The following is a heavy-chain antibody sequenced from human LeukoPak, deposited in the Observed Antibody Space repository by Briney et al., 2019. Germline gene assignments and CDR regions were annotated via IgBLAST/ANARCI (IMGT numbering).Heavy chain of an antibody. CDR2: IYHSGST. J-gene: IGHJ4*02. D-gene: IGHD3-9*01. V-gene: IGHV4-30-2*01. CDR1: GGSISSGGYS. CDR3: ARLNYDILTGYYHFDY. Sequence: PSETLSLTCAVSGGSISSGGYSWSWIRQPPGKGLEWIGYIYHSGSTYYNPSLKSRVTISVDRSKNQFSLKLSSVTAADTAVYYCARLNYDILTGYYHFDYWGQGTLVTVSS.